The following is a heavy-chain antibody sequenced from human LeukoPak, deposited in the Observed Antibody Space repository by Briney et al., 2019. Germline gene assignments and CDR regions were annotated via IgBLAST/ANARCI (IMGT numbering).Heavy chain of an antibody. D-gene: IGHD5-12*01. CDR3: ARHGGSYDYDS. Sequence: GESLNISCKGSGYIFTTYWIAWVRQMPGKGLEWMGLIYPGDSDTRYSPSFQGQVTISADKSISTAYLQWSSLEASDTAMYYCARHGGSYDYDSWGQGTLVTVSS. CDR2: IYPGDSDT. CDR1: GYIFTTYW. V-gene: IGHV5-51*01. J-gene: IGHJ4*02.